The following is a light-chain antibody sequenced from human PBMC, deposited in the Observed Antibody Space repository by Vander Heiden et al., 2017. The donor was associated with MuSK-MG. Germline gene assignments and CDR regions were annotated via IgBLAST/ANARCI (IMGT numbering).Light chain of an antibody. J-gene: IGLJ2*01. CDR3: NSRDSSGNLVV. V-gene: IGLV3-19*01. Sequence: SSELTQDPAVSVALGQPARIPGQGDSLRSYYASRYQQKPGQAPVLVIYGKNNRPSGIPDRFSGSSSGNTASLTITGAQAEDEADYYCNSRDSSGNLVVFGGGTKLTVL. CDR2: GKN. CDR1: SLRSYY.